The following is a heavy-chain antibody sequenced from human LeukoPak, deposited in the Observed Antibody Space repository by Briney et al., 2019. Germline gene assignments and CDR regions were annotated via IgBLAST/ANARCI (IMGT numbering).Heavy chain of an antibody. V-gene: IGHV3-9*01. D-gene: IGHD4-17*01. J-gene: IGHJ3*02. CDR3: AKAYGWSYAFDI. CDR2: ISWNSGSI. Sequence: GGSLRLSCAASGFTFDDYAMHWVRQAPGKGLEWVSGISWNSGSIGYADSVKGRFTISRDNAKNSLYLQMNSLRAEDTALYYCAKAYGWSYAFDIWGQGTMVTVSS. CDR1: GFTFDDYA.